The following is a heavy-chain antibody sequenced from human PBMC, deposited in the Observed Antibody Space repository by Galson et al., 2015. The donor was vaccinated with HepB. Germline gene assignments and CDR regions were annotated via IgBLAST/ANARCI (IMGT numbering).Heavy chain of an antibody. CDR1: GFTFSSYS. CDR3: ASLLAYCGGDCYSNYYYYGMDV. D-gene: IGHD2-21*02. CDR2: ISSSSSYI. J-gene: IGHJ6*01. V-gene: IGHV3-21*01. Sequence: SLRLSCAASGFTFSSYSMNWVRQAPGKGLEWVSSISSSSSYIYYADSVKGRFTISRDNAKNSLYLQMNSLRAEDTAVYYCASLLAYCGGDCYSNYYYYGMDVWGKGPRSPSPQ.